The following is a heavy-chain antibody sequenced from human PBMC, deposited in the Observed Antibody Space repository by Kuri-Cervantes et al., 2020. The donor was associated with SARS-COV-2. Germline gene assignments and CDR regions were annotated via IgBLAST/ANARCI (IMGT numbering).Heavy chain of an antibody. J-gene: IGHJ4*02. CDR2: ISSSSSYI. V-gene: IGHV3-21*01. CDR3: ARVRMVGSSSVPYYFDY. D-gene: IGHD6-6*01. Sequence: GGSLRLSCAAPGFTFSSYSMNWVRQAPGKGLEWVSSISSSSSYIYYADSVKGRFTISRDDAKNSLYLQMNSLRAEDTAVYYCARVRMVGSSSVPYYFDYWGQGTLVTVSS. CDR1: GFTFSSYS.